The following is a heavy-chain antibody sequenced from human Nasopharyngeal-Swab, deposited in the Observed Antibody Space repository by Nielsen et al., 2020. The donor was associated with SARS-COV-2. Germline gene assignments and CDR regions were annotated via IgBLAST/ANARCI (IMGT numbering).Heavy chain of an antibody. CDR1: GFTFSNYA. D-gene: IGHD6-6*01. J-gene: IGHJ4*02. CDR2: IYSGGTT. V-gene: IGHV3-53*01. Sequence: GGSLRLSCAASGFTFSNYAMHWVRQAPGKGLEWVSVIYSGGTTYYADSVKGRFTISRDNSKNTLYLQMNSLRAEDTAVYYCARALEYSSSSWDYWGQGTLVTVSS. CDR3: ARALEYSSSSWDY.